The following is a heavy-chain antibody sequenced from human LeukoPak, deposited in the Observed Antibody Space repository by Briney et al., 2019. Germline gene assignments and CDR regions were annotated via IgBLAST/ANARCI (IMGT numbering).Heavy chain of an antibody. J-gene: IGHJ4*02. CDR1: GGAISNTNW. V-gene: IGHV4-4*02. D-gene: IGHD5-12*01. CDR3: ARYSGYGYFDY. Sequence: SETLSLTCGVSGGAISNTNWWNWVRQPPGKGLEWIGEIHYSGSTHYDPSLKSRVIISLDKSNNHFSLKLSSVTAADTAMYYCARYSGYGYFDYWGQGTLVTVSS. CDR2: IHYSGST.